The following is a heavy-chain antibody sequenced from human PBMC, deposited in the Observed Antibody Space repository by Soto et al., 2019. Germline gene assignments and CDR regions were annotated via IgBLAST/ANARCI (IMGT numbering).Heavy chain of an antibody. J-gene: IGHJ6*02. D-gene: IGHD5-12*01. V-gene: IGHV4-61*01. Sequence: QVQLQESGPGLVKPSETLSLTCTVSGGSVSSGSYYWSWIRQPPGKGLEWIGYIYYSGSTNYNPSLKSRVTISVDTSKNQFSLKLSSVTAADTAVYYCARDRLRGVYYYGMDVWGQGTTVTVSS. CDR1: GGSVSSGSYY. CDR3: ARDRLRGVYYYGMDV. CDR2: IYYSGST.